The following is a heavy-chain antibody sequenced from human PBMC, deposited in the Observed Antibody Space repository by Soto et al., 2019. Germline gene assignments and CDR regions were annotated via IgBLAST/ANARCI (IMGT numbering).Heavy chain of an antibody. D-gene: IGHD3-22*01. J-gene: IGHJ4*02. Sequence: GGSLRLSCAASGFTFSSYSMNWVRQAPGKGLEWVSSISSSSSTIYYADSVKGRFTISRDNAKNSLYLQMNSLGDEDTAVYYGARDSTYYYDSSGYYYEFPMDYWGQGTLVTVSS. CDR2: ISSSSSTI. V-gene: IGHV3-48*02. CDR1: GFTFSSYS. CDR3: ARDSTYYYDSSGYYYEFPMDY.